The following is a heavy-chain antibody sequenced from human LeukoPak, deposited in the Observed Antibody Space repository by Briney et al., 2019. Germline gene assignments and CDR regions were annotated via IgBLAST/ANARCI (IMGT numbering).Heavy chain of an antibody. CDR3: ARDGDYEDW. Sequence: GASVKVSCKASGYSFTSYGVSWVRQAPGQGLEWVGWVSNYKGHTKYAQKFQDRVSMTTDISTNTAYMELRSLRSDDTAVYYCARDGDYEDWWGQGTLVTVSS. CDR2: VSNYKGHT. J-gene: IGHJ4*02. D-gene: IGHD4-17*01. CDR1: GYSFTSYG. V-gene: IGHV1-18*01.